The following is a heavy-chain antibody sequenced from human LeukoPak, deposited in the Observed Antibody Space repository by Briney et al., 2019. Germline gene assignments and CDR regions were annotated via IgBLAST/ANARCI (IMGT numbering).Heavy chain of an antibody. J-gene: IGHJ6*03. V-gene: IGHV4-59*01. Sequence: SETLSLTCTVSGGSISSYYWSWIRQPPGKGLEWIGYIYYSGSTNYNPSLKSRVTISVDTSKNQFSLKLSSVTAADTAVYYCARVYSSYPPPLIYYYYYYMDVWGKGTTVTVSS. CDR3: ARVYSSYPPPLIYYYYYYMDV. CDR2: IYYSGST. CDR1: GGSISSYY. D-gene: IGHD4-11*01.